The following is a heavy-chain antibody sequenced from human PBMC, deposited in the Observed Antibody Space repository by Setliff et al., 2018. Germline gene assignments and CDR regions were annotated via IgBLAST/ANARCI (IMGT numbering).Heavy chain of an antibody. CDR2: IYYSGST. CDR3: ARGALEYQLRPFDY. Sequence: SETLSLTCTVSGDSISSGSYYWGWIRQPPGKGLEWIGSIYYSGSTYYNPSLKSRVTISVDTSKNQFSLKLSSVTAADTAVYYCARGALEYQLRPFDYWGQGTLVTVSS. D-gene: IGHD2-2*01. V-gene: IGHV4-39*07. CDR1: GDSISSGSYY. J-gene: IGHJ4*02.